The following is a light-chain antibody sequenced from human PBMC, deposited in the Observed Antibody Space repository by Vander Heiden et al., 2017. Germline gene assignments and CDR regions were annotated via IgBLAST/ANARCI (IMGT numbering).Light chain of an antibody. CDR1: QSVSNN. CDR2: GAS. Sequence: EIVMTQSPATLSVSPGERATLSCRASQSVSNNLAWYQQKPGQAPRLLIYGASTRATGIPARFSGSASGTEFTLTISSLQSEDSAVYYCQQYNSWPPLTFGGGTKVEIK. V-gene: IGKV3-15*01. J-gene: IGKJ4*01. CDR3: QQYNSWPPLT.